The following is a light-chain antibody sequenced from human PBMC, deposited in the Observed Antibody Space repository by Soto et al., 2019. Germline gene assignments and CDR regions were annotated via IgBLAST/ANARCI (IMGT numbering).Light chain of an antibody. Sequence: QSALTQPRSVCGSPGQSVTISYTGTSSDVGGSNYVSWYQQHPGKAPKLMIYDVGKRPSGVPNRFSGSKSGNTASLTISWLQAEEEFDYYCCLYAGGYTHYVFGAGTELTVL. CDR2: DVG. J-gene: IGLJ1*01. CDR1: SSDVGGSNY. CDR3: CLYAGGYTHYV. V-gene: IGLV2-11*01.